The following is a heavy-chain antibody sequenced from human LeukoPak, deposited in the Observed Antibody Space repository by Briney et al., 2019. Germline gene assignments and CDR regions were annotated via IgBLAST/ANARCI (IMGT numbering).Heavy chain of an antibody. CDR2: IKQDGSEK. Sequence: GGSLRLSCAVSGFTFSNYWMTWVRQAPGKGLEWVANIKQDGSEKYYVDSVKGRFTISRDNAKSSLYLQMDSLRAEDTAVYYCARAGTLGYAFDIWGQGTMVTVSS. D-gene: IGHD1-14*01. CDR1: GFTFSNYW. J-gene: IGHJ3*02. CDR3: ARAGTLGYAFDI. V-gene: IGHV3-7*03.